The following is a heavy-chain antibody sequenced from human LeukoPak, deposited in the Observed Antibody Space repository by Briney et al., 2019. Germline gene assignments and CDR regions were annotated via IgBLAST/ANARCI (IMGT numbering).Heavy chain of an antibody. CDR2: IRSKAYGGTT. Sequence: PRRSLRPSCTASGFTFGDYAMTWVRQAPGQGLEWVGFIRSKAYGGTTEYAATVKGRFTISRADSNSIAYLQMNGLKTEDTAVYYCSRDRCGVSDRAHIDLWGQGNPLTVSS. D-gene: IGHD2-21*01. CDR1: GFTFGDYA. V-gene: IGHV3-49*04. CDR3: SRDRCGVSDRAHIDL. J-gene: IGHJ6*02.